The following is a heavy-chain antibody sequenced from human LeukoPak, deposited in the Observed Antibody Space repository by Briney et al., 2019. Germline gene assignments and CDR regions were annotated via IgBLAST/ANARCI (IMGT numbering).Heavy chain of an antibody. J-gene: IGHJ4*02. Sequence: GGTLRLSCAASGFTFSGYGMSWVRQAPGKGLEWVSAISGSGGSTYYRDSVKGRFTISRDNSKNTLYLQMNSLRAEDTAVYYCANHRLFSYGDYVVYDYWGQGTLVTVSS. CDR3: ANHRLFSYGDYVVYDY. CDR1: GFTFSGYG. V-gene: IGHV3-23*01. CDR2: ISGSGGST. D-gene: IGHD4-17*01.